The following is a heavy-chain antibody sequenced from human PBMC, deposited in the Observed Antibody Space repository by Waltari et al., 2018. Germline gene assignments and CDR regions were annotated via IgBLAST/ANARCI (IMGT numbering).Heavy chain of an antibody. CDR2: ISFSGTT. Sequence: QVQLQESGPRLVKPSETLSLACTVSGASISSHYWPWIRHPPGKGLAWMGYISFSGTTTYSPSLKSRVTISVDTSKNQVSLKLNSVTAADTAVYYCARDRDDSSGTDALDIWGQGTMVTVSS. V-gene: IGHV4-59*11. D-gene: IGHD3-22*01. CDR1: GASISSHY. CDR3: ARDRDDSSGTDALDI. J-gene: IGHJ3*02.